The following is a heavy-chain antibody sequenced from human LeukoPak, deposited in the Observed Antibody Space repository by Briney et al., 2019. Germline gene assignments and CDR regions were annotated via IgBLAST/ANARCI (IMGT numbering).Heavy chain of an antibody. Sequence: SETLSLTCTVSGGSISSGGYYWSWIRQHPGKGLEWIGYIYYNGSTYYNPSLKSRVTISVDTSKNQFSLKLSSVTAADTAVYYCARGYKLSSGWPNDAFDIWGQGTIVTVSS. CDR2: IYYNGST. CDR3: ARGYKLSSGWPNDAFDI. CDR1: GGSISSGGYY. V-gene: IGHV4-31*03. D-gene: IGHD6-19*01. J-gene: IGHJ3*02.